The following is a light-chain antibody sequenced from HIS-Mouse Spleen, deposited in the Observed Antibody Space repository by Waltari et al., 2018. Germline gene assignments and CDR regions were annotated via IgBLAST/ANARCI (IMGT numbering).Light chain of an antibody. CDR3: SSYTSSSTLGVV. Sequence: QSALTQPASVSGSPGQSITISCTGTSSDVGGYPYVSWYQQHPGKAPKLMIYEVSNRPSGVSNRFSGSKSGNTASLTISGLQAEDEADYYCSSYTSSSTLGVVFGGGTKLTVL. V-gene: IGLV2-14*01. J-gene: IGLJ2*01. CDR1: SSDVGGYPY. CDR2: EVS.